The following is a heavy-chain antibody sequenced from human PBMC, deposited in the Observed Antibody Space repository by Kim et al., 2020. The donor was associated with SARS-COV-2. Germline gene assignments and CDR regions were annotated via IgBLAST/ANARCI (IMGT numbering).Heavy chain of an antibody. D-gene: IGHD3-9*01. Sequence: GGSLRLSCAASGFTVSSNYMSWVRQAPGKGLEWVSVIYSGGSTYYADSVKGRFTISRDNSKNTLYLQMNSLRAEDTAVYYCATNGGVLRYFDSGSGRFDYWGQGTLVTVSS. V-gene: IGHV3-53*01. CDR2: IYSGGST. J-gene: IGHJ4*02. CDR3: ATNGGVLRYFDSGSGRFDY. CDR1: GFTVSSNY.